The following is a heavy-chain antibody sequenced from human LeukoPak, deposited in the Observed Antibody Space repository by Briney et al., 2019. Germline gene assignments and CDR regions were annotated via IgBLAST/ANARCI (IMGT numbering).Heavy chain of an antibody. CDR3: ARTHSNSFHFDY. V-gene: IGHV4-38-2*01. Sequence: NPSEILSLTCAVSGYSISSGYYWGWIRQPPGKGLEWIASIYQSGTTYYNSSLKSRVTLSVDTSKNQFSLKLSSVTAADTALYFCARTHSNSFHFDYWGQGSLVTASS. CDR1: GYSISSGYY. D-gene: IGHD2/OR15-2a*01. J-gene: IGHJ4*02. CDR2: IYQSGTT.